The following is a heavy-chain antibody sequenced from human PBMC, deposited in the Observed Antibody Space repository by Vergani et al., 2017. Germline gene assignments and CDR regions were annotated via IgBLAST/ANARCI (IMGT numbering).Heavy chain of an antibody. CDR3: FYDFWAGYDSGDV. J-gene: IGHJ6*04. D-gene: IGHD3/OR15-3a*01. CDR1: GLTFSDSA. V-gene: IGHV3-73*01. CDR2: IRDKAYNYAT. Sequence: ELQLVESGGGLVQPGESLKLSCATSGLTFSDSAIHWVRQTSGKGLEWIGRIRDKAYNYATVYAVSVKGRFTISRDDSKKTAYLQMNGLTTEDTAVYYCFYDFWAGYDSGDVWGKGTTVTVSS.